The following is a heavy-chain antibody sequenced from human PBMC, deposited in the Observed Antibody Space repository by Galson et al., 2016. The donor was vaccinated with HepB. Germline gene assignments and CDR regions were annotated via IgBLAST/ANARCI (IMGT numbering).Heavy chain of an antibody. Sequence: SVKVSCKASGYTFNTYGISYVRQAPGQGLEWMGWINAYNGNTNYAQKFQGRITLTTDTSTSTASMELRSLRSDDTAVYFCARESGYHYPRSGLFDYWGQGSLITVSS. CDR1: GYTFNTYG. CDR2: INAYNGNT. CDR3: ARESGYHYPRSGLFDY. V-gene: IGHV1-18*04. D-gene: IGHD6-19*01. J-gene: IGHJ4*02.